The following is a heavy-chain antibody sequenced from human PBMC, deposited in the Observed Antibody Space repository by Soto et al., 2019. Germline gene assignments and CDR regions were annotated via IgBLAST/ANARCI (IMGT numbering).Heavy chain of an antibody. CDR1: GFTFSSYS. CDR3: ARESRFLEWLSLNWFDP. J-gene: IGHJ5*02. CDR2: ISSSSSTI. Sequence: QPGGSLRLSCAASGFTFSSYSMNWVRQAPGKGLEWVSYISSSSSTIYYADSVKGRFTISRDNAKNSLYLQMNSLRDEDTAVYYCARESRFLEWLSLNWFDPWGQGTLVTVPQ. D-gene: IGHD3-3*01. V-gene: IGHV3-48*02.